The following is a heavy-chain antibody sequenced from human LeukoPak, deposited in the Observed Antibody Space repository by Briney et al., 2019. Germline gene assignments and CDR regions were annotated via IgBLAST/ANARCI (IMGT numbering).Heavy chain of an antibody. Sequence: GGSLRLSCAASGFTFDDYAMHWVRQAPGKGLEWVSGISWNSVYTGYADSVKGRFTISRDNAKSSLYLQMNSLRAEDTALYYCIKDSRFVISVATFEYWGQGTLVTVSS. CDR1: GFTFDDYA. J-gene: IGHJ4*02. D-gene: IGHD3-10*01. V-gene: IGHV3-9*01. CDR2: ISWNSVYT. CDR3: IKDSRFVISVATFEY.